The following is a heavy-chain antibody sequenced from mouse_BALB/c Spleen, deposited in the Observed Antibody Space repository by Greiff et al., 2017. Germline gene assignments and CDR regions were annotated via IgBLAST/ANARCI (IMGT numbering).Heavy chain of an antibody. CDR2: ISSGGSYT. CDR1: GSTFSSYA. J-gene: IGHJ4*01. V-gene: IGHV5-9-4*01. CDR3: ARGWLRYAMDY. D-gene: IGHD2-2*01. Sequence: EVQGVESGGGLVKPGGSLKLSCAASGSTFSSYAMSWVRQSPEKRLEWVAEISSGGSYTYYPDTVTGRFTISRDNAKNTLYLEMSSLRSEDTAMYYCARGWLRYAMDYWGQGTSVTVSS.